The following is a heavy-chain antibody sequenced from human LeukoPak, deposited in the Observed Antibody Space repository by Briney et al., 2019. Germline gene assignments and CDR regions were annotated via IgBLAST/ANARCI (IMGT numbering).Heavy chain of an antibody. CDR3: ARHLSGITGYTYGRGIDY. Sequence: PGGSLRLSCATSGFTFSSYAMNWVRQAPGKGLEWVSYISSSSSTIYYADSVKGRFTISRDNAKKSLYLQMNSLRAEDTAVYYCARHLSGITGYTYGRGIDYWGQGTLLTVSS. CDR1: GFTFSSYA. CDR2: ISSSSSTI. V-gene: IGHV3-48*04. D-gene: IGHD5-18*01. J-gene: IGHJ4*02.